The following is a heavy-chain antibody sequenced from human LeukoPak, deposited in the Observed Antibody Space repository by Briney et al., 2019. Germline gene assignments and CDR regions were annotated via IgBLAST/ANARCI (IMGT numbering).Heavy chain of an antibody. Sequence: ASVKVSCKASGGTFSSYAISWVRQAPGQGLEWMGGIIPIFGTANYVQKFQGRLTITADKSTSTAYMELRSLRSDDTAVYYCARAQDGYNYFAFGYWGQGTLVTVSS. CDR2: IIPIFGTA. V-gene: IGHV1-69*06. CDR1: GGTFSSYA. D-gene: IGHD5-24*01. CDR3: ARAQDGYNYFAFGY. J-gene: IGHJ4*02.